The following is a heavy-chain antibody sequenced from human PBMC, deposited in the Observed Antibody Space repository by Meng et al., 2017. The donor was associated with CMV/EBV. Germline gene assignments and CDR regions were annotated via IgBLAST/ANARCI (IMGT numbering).Heavy chain of an antibody. D-gene: IGHD2-21*01. Sequence: SETLSLTCTVSGGSVSSGSYYWSWIRQPPGKGLEWIGYIYYSGSTNYNPSLKSRVTISVDKSKNQFSLKLSSVIAADTAVYYCARSSRSIPYYGMDVWGQGTTVTVSS. V-gene: IGHV4-61*01. CDR2: IYYSGST. CDR3: ARSSRSIPYYGMDV. CDR1: GGSVSSGSYY. J-gene: IGHJ6*02.